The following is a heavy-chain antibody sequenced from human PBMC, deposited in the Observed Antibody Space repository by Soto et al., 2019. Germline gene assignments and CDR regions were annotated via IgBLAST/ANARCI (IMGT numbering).Heavy chain of an antibody. CDR2: ISPMLGAA. CDR1: GGTFNTYA. D-gene: IGHD3-10*01. Sequence: QVQLVQSGAEIKKPGSSVKVSCQSSGGTFNTYAMNWVRQAPGQGPEWMGDISPMLGAANYAPKFQGRVTITADESTGTSYMQLSSLTSEDTALYFCAREVQVHTPAFVYWGQGTLVTVSS. V-gene: IGHV1-69*19. J-gene: IGHJ4*02. CDR3: AREVQVHTPAFVY.